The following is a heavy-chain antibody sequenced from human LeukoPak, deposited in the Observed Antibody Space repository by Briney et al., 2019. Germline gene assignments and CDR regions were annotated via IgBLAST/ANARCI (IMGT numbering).Heavy chain of an antibody. CDR1: GFTFSNYA. Sequence: PGGSLRLSCAASGFTFSNYAMIWVRQAPGKGLEWVSAISGGGNTYYADSVKGRFTISRDNSKNTLYLQMNSLRAEDTAVYYCAKQVPGQWLTPTLGWGQGTLVTVSS. D-gene: IGHD6-19*01. CDR3: AKQVPGQWLTPTLG. J-gene: IGHJ4*02. V-gene: IGHV3-23*01. CDR2: ISGGGNT.